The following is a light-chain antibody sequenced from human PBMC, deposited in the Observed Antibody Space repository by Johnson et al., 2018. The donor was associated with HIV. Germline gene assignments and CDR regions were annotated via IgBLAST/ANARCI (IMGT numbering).Light chain of an antibody. Sequence: TQPPSVSAAPGQTVNISCSGNVSNIESYFVSWYQQLPGAAPTLLIYEDNKRPSGIPDRFSGSTSGATAPLGITGLQTGDEADYYCVIWDASLSPLYVFGSGTTITVL. V-gene: IGLV1-51*02. CDR3: VIWDASLSPLYV. CDR2: EDN. CDR1: VSNIESYF. J-gene: IGLJ1*01.